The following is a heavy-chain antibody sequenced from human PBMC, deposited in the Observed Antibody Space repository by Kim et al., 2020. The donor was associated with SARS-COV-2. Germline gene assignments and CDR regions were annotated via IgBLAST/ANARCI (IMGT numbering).Heavy chain of an antibody. CDR3: ARRRGYSSGYRGDYYYGMDV. D-gene: IGHD3-22*01. Sequence: SETLSLTCAVYGGSFSGYYWSWIRQPPGKGLEWIGEINHSGSTNYNPSLKSRVTISVDTSKNQFSLKLSSVTAADTAVYYCARRRGYSSGYRGDYYYGMDVWGQGTTVTVSS. CDR1: GGSFSGYY. J-gene: IGHJ6*02. CDR2: INHSGST. V-gene: IGHV4-34*01.